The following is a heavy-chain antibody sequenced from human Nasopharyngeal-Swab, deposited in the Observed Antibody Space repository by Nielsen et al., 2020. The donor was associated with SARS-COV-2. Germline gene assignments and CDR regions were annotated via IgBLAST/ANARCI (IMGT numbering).Heavy chain of an antibody. J-gene: IGHJ4*02. D-gene: IGHD6-13*01. Sequence: ASVKVSCKASGYTFTSYDINWVRQATGQGLEWMGWMNPNSGNTGYAQKFQDRVTMTRNTSISTAYMELSSLRSEDTAVYYCARGLDSSSWLDYWGQGTLVTVSS. V-gene: IGHV1-8*01. CDR3: ARGLDSSSWLDY. CDR2: MNPNSGNT. CDR1: GYTFTSYD.